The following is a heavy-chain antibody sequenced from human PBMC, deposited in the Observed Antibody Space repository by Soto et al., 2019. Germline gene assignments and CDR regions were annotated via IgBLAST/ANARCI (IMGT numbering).Heavy chain of an antibody. Sequence: GGSLRLSCAASGFTFSSYAMHWVRQAPGKGLEWVAVISYYGSNKYYADSVKGRFTISRDNSKNTLYLQMNSLRAEDTAVYYCTQGSRYYYDSSGYPIDYWGQGTLVTVSS. V-gene: IGHV3-30-3*01. CDR2: ISYYGSNK. J-gene: IGHJ4*02. CDR3: TQGSRYYYDSSGYPIDY. D-gene: IGHD3-22*01. CDR1: GFTFSSYA.